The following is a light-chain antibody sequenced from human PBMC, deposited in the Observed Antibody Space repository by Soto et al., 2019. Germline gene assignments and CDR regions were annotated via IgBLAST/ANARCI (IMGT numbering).Light chain of an antibody. CDR2: EVT. CDR3: TSYRGNGICV. J-gene: IGLJ3*02. Sequence: QSALTQPPSASGSPGQSVTISCTGTSSDVGAYKYVSWYQQHPGKAPKLMIYEVTKRPSGVADRFSGSKSGNTASLTVSGLQAEDDAYYCCTSYRGNGICVFGGGTKVTVL. CDR1: SSDVGAYKY. V-gene: IGLV2-8*01.